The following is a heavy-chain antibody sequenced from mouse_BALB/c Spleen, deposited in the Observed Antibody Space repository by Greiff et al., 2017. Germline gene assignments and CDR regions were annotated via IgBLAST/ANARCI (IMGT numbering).Heavy chain of an antibody. CDR3: ARRVDGYYDFDY. CDR1: GFNIKDYY. CDR2: IDPENGNT. Sequence: VQLKQSGAELVRPGALVKLSCKASGFNIKDYYMHWVKQRPEQGLEWIGWIDPENGNTIYDPKFQGKASITADTSSNTAYLQLSSLTSEDTAVYYCARRVDGYYDFDYWGQGTTLTVSS. J-gene: IGHJ2*01. D-gene: IGHD2-3*01. V-gene: IGHV14-1*02.